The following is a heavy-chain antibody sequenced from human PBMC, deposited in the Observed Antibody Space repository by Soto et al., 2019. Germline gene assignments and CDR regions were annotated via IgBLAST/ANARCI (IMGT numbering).Heavy chain of an antibody. V-gene: IGHV1-46*01. CDR3: VRGSCTTSPCSGAFQF. J-gene: IGHJ1*01. CDR1: GYKFTTYF. CDR2: IHPSGDT. D-gene: IGHD3-10*01. Sequence: QVQLVQSGAELKKPGASVKVACKASGYKFTTYFIHWVRQAPGQGLEWMGMIHPSGDTGYAQKFRGRATITIATSTTTAYMELRNLTSEDTAVYFSVRGSCTTSPCSGAFQFWGQGTLVTSSS.